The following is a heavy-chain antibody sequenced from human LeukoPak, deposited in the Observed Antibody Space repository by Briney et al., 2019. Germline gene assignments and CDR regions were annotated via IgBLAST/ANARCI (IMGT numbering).Heavy chain of an antibody. CDR3: ARGGYCSSTTCYPVYFFDY. CDR2: TSYDGSNQ. CDR1: GFTFSSYG. J-gene: IGHJ4*02. D-gene: IGHD2-2*01. Sequence: GGSLRLSCAASGFTFSSYGMHWVRQAPGKGLEWVAATSYDGSNQYYADSVKGRFTISRGTSKKTVSLQMNSVRAEDTAMYYCARGGYCSSTTCYPVYFFDYWGQGTLVTVSS. V-gene: IGHV3-30*03.